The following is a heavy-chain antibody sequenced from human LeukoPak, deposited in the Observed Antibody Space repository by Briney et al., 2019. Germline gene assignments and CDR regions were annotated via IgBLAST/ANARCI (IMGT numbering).Heavy chain of an antibody. D-gene: IGHD7-27*01. CDR2: MSPNNGDA. CDR3: ARNPPRTGGFNF. Sequence: ASVKVSCTTSGYTFTSYDINWVRQATGQGLEWLGWMSPNNGDAGYAQKFQGRVTMTRDTSTNTAYMELSALTSEDTAVYYCARNPPRTGGFNFWGQGALVTVSS. V-gene: IGHV1-8*01. CDR1: GYTFTSYD. J-gene: IGHJ4*02.